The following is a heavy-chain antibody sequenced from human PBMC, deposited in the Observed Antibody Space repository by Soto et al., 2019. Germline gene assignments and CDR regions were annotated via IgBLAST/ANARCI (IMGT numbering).Heavy chain of an antibody. V-gene: IGHV2-5*02. Sequence: QITLKESGPTLVKPTQTLTVACSVSGLSVTTYGAGVAWIRQPPGKALAWLGIIYWDDAKRYSPLLQTRPTNNRDTSNNQAGRTLTRVDRVDPATNECEHESRAHNGYGLFATWGQGTRVTVSS. CDR2: IYWDDAK. CDR3: EHESRAHNGYGLFAT. J-gene: IGHJ5*02. D-gene: IGHD5-12*01. CDR1: GLSVTTYGAG.